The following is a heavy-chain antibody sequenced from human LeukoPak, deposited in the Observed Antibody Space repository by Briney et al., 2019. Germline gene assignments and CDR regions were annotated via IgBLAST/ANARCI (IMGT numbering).Heavy chain of an antibody. Sequence: SETLSLTCSVSGGSISSYYWSWIRQPPGKGLEWIGYIYYIGSTNYNPSLKSRVTLSIDTSKSQISLRLTSVTAADTAVYYCATGSYSGGFDKWGQGTLVIVSS. V-gene: IGHV4-59*12. CDR1: GGSISSYY. J-gene: IGHJ4*02. CDR2: IYYIGST. CDR3: ATGSYSGGFDK. D-gene: IGHD2-8*02.